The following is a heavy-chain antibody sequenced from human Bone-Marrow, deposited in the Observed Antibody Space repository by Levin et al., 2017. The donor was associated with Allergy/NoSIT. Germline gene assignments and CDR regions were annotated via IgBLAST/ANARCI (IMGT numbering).Heavy chain of an antibody. Sequence: GGSLRLSCGASGFNFDDYAMHWVRQAPGKGLEWVSGISWNSDKAGYADSVKGRFTISRDNAKNSLYLRMDSLGVEDTALYYCAKDGESTVTRSYYLHYWGQGTLVTVSS. D-gene: IGHD4-17*01. CDR2: ISWNSDKA. V-gene: IGHV3-9*01. CDR1: GFNFDDYA. CDR3: AKDGESTVTRSYYLHY. J-gene: IGHJ4*02.